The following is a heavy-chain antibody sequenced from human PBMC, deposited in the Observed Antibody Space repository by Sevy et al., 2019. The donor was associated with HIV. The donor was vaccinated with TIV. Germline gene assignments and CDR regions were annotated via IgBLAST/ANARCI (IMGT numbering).Heavy chain of an antibody. Sequence: GESLKISCAASGFTFSKYSMSWVRQPPGKGLEWVSSLSFGCGEINYADSVKGRFTISRDNSKSSVYLQMNNLRPEDTAVYYCAREGCTKPHDYWGQGTLVTVSS. CDR1: GFTFSKYS. D-gene: IGHD2-8*01. CDR3: AREGCTKPHDY. V-gene: IGHV3-23*01. J-gene: IGHJ4*02. CDR2: LSFGCGEI.